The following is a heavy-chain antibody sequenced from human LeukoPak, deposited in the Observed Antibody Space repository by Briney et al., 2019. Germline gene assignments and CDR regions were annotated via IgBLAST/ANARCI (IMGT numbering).Heavy chain of an antibody. V-gene: IGHV6-1*01. CDR2: TYYRSKWYN. Sequence: QTLSLTCAISGDSVSSNSAAWNWIRQSPSRGLEWRGRTYYRSKWYNDYAVSVKSRITINPDTSKNQFSLQLNSVTPEDTAVYYCARAIDDSSGDAFDIWGQGTMVTVSS. J-gene: IGHJ3*02. CDR3: ARAIDDSSGDAFDI. CDR1: GDSVSSNSAA. D-gene: IGHD3-22*01.